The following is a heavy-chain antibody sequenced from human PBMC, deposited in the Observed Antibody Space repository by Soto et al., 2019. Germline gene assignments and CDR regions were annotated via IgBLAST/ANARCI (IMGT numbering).Heavy chain of an antibody. CDR1: GSSIRSYR. D-gene: IGHD5-18*01. CDR3: ARDRAMVITPAPHEHGLDV. Sequence: RQSSTSSGSSIRSYRMQWVREAPVKGLEWVPAISYDDTHKDYADCVKGRFTISRDNSKNTLFLEMNSLRGEDTAVYYCARDRAMVITPAPHEHGLDVWGQGTTVIASS. CDR2: ISYDDTHK. J-gene: IGHJ6*02. V-gene: IGHV3-30*03.